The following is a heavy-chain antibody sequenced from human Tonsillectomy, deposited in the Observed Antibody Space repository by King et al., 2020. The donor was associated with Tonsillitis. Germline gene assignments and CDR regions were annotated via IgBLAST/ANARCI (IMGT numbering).Heavy chain of an antibody. V-gene: IGHV3-33*01. J-gene: IGHJ4*02. CDR3: ARDYMVRGVKPDY. D-gene: IGHD3-10*01. CDR2: IWYDGSNK. Sequence: VQLVESGGGVVQPGRSLRLSCAASGFTFSSYGMHWVRQAPGKGLEWVAVIWYDGSNKYYADSVKGRFTISRDNSKNTLYLQMNSPRAEDTAVYYCARDYMVRGVKPDYWGQGTLVTVSS. CDR1: GFTFSSYG.